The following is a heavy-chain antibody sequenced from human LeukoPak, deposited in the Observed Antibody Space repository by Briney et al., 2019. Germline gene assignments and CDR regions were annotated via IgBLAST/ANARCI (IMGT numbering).Heavy chain of an antibody. CDR1: GFTFSSYA. J-gene: IGHJ5*02. CDR2: ISYDGSNK. CDR3: ARTERYCSSTSCWHNWFDP. D-gene: IGHD2-2*01. V-gene: IGHV3-30-3*01. Sequence: GRSLRFSCAASGFTFSSYAMHWVRQAPGKGLEWVAVISYDGSNKYYADSVKGRFTISRDNSKNTLYLQMNSLRAEDTAVYYCARTERYCSSTSCWHNWFDPWGQGTLVTVSS.